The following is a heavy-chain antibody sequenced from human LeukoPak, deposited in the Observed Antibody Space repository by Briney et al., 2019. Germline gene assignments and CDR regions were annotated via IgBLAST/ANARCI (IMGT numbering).Heavy chain of an antibody. J-gene: IGHJ3*02. V-gene: IGHV5-51*01. Sequence: GESLKISSKGSGYSFTSYWIGWVRQMPGKGLEYMGIIYPRDSDTRYSPSFEGQVTISADKSISTAYLQWSSLKASDTAVYFCARKFCSSTTCYVAFDMWGQGTMVTVSS. CDR3: ARKFCSSTTCYVAFDM. CDR2: IYPRDSDT. CDR1: GYSFTSYW. D-gene: IGHD2-2*01.